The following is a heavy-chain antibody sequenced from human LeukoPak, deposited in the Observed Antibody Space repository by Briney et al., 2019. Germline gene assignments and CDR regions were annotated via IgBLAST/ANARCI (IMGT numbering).Heavy chain of an antibody. Sequence: GGSLRLSCAASGFTFSSYAMHWVRQAPGKGLEWVALISYDGINKYYPDSVKGRFTISRDNSKNTLYLQMNSLKTEDTAVYYCARDKEYRIMITFGGVIAFDYWGQGTLVTVSS. CDR3: ARDKEYRIMITFGGVIAFDY. V-gene: IGHV3-30-3*01. CDR1: GFTFSSYA. J-gene: IGHJ4*02. D-gene: IGHD3-16*01. CDR2: ISYDGINK.